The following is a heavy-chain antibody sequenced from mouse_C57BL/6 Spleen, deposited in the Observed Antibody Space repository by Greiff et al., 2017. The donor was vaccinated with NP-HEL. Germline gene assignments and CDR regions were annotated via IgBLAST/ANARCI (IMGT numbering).Heavy chain of an antibody. D-gene: IGHD4-1*01. Sequence: VQLQESGPGLVAPSQSLSITCTVSGFSLTSYGVDWVRQSPGKGLEWLGVIWGVGSTNYNSAPKSRLSISKDNSKSQVFLKMNSLQTDDTAMYYCASGWEGAWFAYWGQGTLVTVSA. J-gene: IGHJ3*01. CDR2: IWGVGST. CDR3: ASGWEGAWFAY. V-gene: IGHV2-6*01. CDR1: GFSLTSYG.